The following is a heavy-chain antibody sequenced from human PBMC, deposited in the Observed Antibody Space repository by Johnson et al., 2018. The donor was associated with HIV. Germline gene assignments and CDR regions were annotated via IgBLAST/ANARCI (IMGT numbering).Heavy chain of an antibody. CDR1: GFTFSSYT. CDR2: ISSNGGSS. V-gene: IGHV3-64*01. D-gene: IGHD4-17*01. Sequence: VQLLESGGGLVQPGGSLRLSCVASGFTFSSYTLHWVRQAPGKGLEYVSAISSNGGSSYAATSVRGIFTISRDNSKNTLYLQMGNLRADDMAVYYCAREETTAPAAFDIWGQGTMVTVSS. CDR3: AREETTAPAAFDI. J-gene: IGHJ3*02.